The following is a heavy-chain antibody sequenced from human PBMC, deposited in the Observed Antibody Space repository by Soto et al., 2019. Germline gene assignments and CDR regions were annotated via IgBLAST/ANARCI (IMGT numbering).Heavy chain of an antibody. CDR3: ARRSCYLFDH. Sequence: EVQLVESGGGLVQPGGSLRLSCAASGFTFSSYDMHWVRQAPGNGLEWVSAIGTAGATYYPGSVEGRFTISRENDKNSLYLQITSQRAEDTAVYYCARRSCYLFDHWGQGTLVTVSS. CDR2: IGTAGAT. D-gene: IGHD3-10*01. CDR1: GFTFSSYD. J-gene: IGHJ4*02. V-gene: IGHV3-13*01.